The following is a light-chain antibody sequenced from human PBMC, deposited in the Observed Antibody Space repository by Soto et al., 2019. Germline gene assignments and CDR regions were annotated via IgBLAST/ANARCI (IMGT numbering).Light chain of an antibody. CDR3: QQYSSSPRT. CDR1: QTISSGF. Sequence: EIVLAPSPGLLYLSPGDRATPSRRASQTISSGFLAWYQQKVGQAPRLLIYDASNRATGVPDRFSGSGSGTDFSLTISRLEPEDFAVYHCQQYSSSPRTFGQGTRLEIK. V-gene: IGKV3-20*01. J-gene: IGKJ5*01. CDR2: DAS.